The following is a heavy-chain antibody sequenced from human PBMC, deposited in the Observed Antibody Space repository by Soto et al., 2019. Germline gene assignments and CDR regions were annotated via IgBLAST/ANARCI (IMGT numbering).Heavy chain of an antibody. D-gene: IGHD5-12*01. CDR2: IDYNGNT. CDR3: ARGRGGYDWNHYFDY. J-gene: IGHJ4*02. Sequence: QVQLQESGPGLVKPSQTLSLTCTVSGASISSSNYYWSWIRQHPGEGLEWIGYIDYNGNTFYNPSLKSRIAISADTSKNQFSLNLSSVTVADTAVHFCARGRGGYDWNHYFDYWGQGALVIVSS. V-gene: IGHV4-31*03. CDR1: GASISSSNYY.